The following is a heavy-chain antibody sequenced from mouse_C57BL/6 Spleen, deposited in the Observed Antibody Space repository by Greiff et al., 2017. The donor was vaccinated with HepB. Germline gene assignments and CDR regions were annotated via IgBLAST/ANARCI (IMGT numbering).Heavy chain of an antibody. D-gene: IGHD1-1*01. CDR1: GYTFTSYG. V-gene: IGHV1-81*01. J-gene: IGHJ2*01. CDR3: ARSPDYYGSSYDY. CDR2: IYPRSGNT. Sequence: VQLQQSGAELARPGASVKLSCKASGYTFTSYGISWVKQRTGQGLEWIGAIYPRSGNTYYNEKFKGKATLTADKSSSTAYMELRSLTSEDSAVYFCARSPDYYGSSYDYWGQGTTLTVSS.